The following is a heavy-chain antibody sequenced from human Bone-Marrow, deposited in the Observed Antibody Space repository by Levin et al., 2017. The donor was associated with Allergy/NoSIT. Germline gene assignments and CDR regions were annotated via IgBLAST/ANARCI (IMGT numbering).Heavy chain of an antibody. CDR1: GFTFNNYA. J-gene: IGHJ5*02. V-gene: IGHV3-30-3*01. D-gene: IGHD2-2*01. CDR3: ARDPSPYCCSISCYPHWFDP. CDR2: ISYDGSNQ. Sequence: GGSLRLSCAASGFTFNNYAMHWVRQAPGKGLEWVAFISYDGSNQYYADSVKGRFTISRDNSKNTLYLQMTSLRPEDTTVYYCARDPSPYCCSISCYPHWFDPWGQGTLVTVCS.